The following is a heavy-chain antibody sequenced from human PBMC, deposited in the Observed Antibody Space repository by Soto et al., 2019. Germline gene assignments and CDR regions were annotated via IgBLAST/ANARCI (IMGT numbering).Heavy chain of an antibody. CDR2: MSYDGSNK. Sequence: GGSLRLSCAASGFTFSSYGMHWVRQAPGKGLEWVAVMSYDGSNKYYADSVKGRFTISRDNSKNTLYLQMNSLRAEDTAVYYCARWGDSIVPAAIPYYYGMDVWGQGTTVTVSS. J-gene: IGHJ6*02. CDR1: GFTFSSYG. V-gene: IGHV3-30*03. CDR3: ARWGDSIVPAAIPYYYGMDV. D-gene: IGHD2-2*01.